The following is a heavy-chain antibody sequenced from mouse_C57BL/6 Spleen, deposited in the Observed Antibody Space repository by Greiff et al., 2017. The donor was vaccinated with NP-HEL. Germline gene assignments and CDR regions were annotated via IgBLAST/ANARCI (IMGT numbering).Heavy chain of an antibody. CDR1: GYSFTGYY. CDR2: INPSTGGT. CDR3: ARPYDYDWFAY. D-gene: IGHD2-4*01. J-gene: IGHJ3*01. Sequence: VQLKQSGPELVQPGASVKISCKASGYSFTGYYLNWVKQSPEKSLEWIGAINPSTGGTTYNQKFKAKATLTVDKSSSTAYMQLKSLTSEDSAVYYCARPYDYDWFAYWGQGTLVTVSA. V-gene: IGHV1-42*01.